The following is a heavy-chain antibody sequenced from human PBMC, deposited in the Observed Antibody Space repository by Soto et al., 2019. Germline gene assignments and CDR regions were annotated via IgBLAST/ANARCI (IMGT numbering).Heavy chain of an antibody. CDR1: GFTFSSYA. D-gene: IGHD4-4*01. CDR3: AKSRYSKETYGMDV. Sequence: GGSLRLSCAASGFTFSSYAMSWVRQAPGKGLEWVSAISGSGGSTYYADSVKGRFTISRDNSKDTLYLQMNSLRAEDTAVYYCAKSRYSKETYGMDVWGQGTTVTVSS. CDR2: ISGSGGST. V-gene: IGHV3-23*01. J-gene: IGHJ6*02.